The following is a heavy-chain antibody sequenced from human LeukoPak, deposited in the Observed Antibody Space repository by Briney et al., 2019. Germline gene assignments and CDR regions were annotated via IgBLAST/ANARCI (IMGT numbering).Heavy chain of an antibody. V-gene: IGHV1-2*02. CDR1: GYTFTGYY. Sequence: ASVKVSCKASGYTFTGYYMHWVRQAPGQGLEWMGWINPNSGGTNYAQKFQGRVTMTRDTSISTAYMELSRLRSDDTAVYYCASPLIAASGSGFDYWGQGTLVTVSS. CDR3: ASPLIAASGSGFDY. J-gene: IGHJ4*02. CDR2: INPNSGGT. D-gene: IGHD6-13*01.